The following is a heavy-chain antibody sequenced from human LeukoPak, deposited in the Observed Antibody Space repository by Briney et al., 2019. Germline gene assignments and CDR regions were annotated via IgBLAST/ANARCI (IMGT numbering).Heavy chain of an antibody. Sequence: PGGSLRLSCAASGFIFSSYWMAWVRQAPGKGLEWVANIKEDGSEKYYVDSVKGRFTISRDNAKNSLYLQMNSLRAEDTAVYYCAKRDSSSWYYYYYYMDVWGKGTTVTVSS. J-gene: IGHJ6*03. D-gene: IGHD6-13*01. CDR3: AKRDSSSWYYYYYYMDV. CDR1: GFIFSSYW. CDR2: IKEDGSEK. V-gene: IGHV3-7*01.